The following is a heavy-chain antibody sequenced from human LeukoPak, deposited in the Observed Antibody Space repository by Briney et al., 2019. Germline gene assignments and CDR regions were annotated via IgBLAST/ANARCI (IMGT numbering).Heavy chain of an antibody. Sequence: ASVKVSCKASGGTFSSYAIGWVRQAPGQGLEWMGRIIPILGIANYAQKFQGRVTITADKSTSTAYMELSSLRSEDTAVYYCARSGCSGGSCYPTDYWGQGTLVTVSS. V-gene: IGHV1-69*04. J-gene: IGHJ4*02. CDR1: GGTFSSYA. D-gene: IGHD2-15*01. CDR3: ARSGCSGGSCYPTDY. CDR2: IIPILGIA.